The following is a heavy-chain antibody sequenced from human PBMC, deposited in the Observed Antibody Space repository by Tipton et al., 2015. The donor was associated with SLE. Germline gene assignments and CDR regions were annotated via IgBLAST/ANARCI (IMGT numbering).Heavy chain of an antibody. J-gene: IGHJ4*02. Sequence: SLRLSCAASGFTFRSYAMHWVRQAPGKGLEWVAVISYDGSNKEYADSVKGRFTISRDNSKNTLYLQMNSLRAEDTAVYYCARGVIAVAGTGDYWGQGTLVTVSS. CDR2: ISYDGSNK. CDR3: ARGVIAVAGTGDY. CDR1: GFTFRSYA. D-gene: IGHD6-19*01. V-gene: IGHV3-30-3*01.